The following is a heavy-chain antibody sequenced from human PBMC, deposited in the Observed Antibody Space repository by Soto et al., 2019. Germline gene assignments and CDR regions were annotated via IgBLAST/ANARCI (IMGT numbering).Heavy chain of an antibody. Sequence: QVQLVQSGAEVKKPGASVKVSCKASGYTFTSYAMHWVRQAPGQRLEWMGWINAGNGNTKYSQKFQGRVTITRDTSASTAYMELSSLRSEDTAVYYCAREVGSYCSSTSCPGDYWGQGTLVTVSS. D-gene: IGHD2-2*01. J-gene: IGHJ4*02. V-gene: IGHV1-3*01. CDR2: INAGNGNT. CDR1: GYTFTSYA. CDR3: AREVGSYCSSTSCPGDY.